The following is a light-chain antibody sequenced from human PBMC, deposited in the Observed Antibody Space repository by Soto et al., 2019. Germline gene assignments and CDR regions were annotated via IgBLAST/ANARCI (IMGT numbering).Light chain of an antibody. CDR3: QQYNSYSWT. CDR2: DAS. V-gene: IGKV1-5*01. Sequence: DIQMTQSPSTLSATVGDRVTITCRTSQSISSRLSWYQQKPGKAPKLLIYDASSLESGYQSMFSCSGIGTGFTFTINQLQHDDYANCYCQQYNSYSWTVGQWTKVEI. CDR1: QSISSR. J-gene: IGKJ1*01.